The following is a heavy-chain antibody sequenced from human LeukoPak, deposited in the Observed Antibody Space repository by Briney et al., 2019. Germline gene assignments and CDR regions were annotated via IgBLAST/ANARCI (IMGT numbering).Heavy chain of an antibody. Sequence: GATVKVSCKVSGYTLTELSMHWVRQAPGKGLEWMGGFDPEDGKTMYAQKFQDRVTVTEDTSTDTAYMELGSLRGEDTAVYYCVTWGPWGIPVPGGGPLDYWGQGTLVTVSS. V-gene: IGHV1-24*01. D-gene: IGHD6-19*01. J-gene: IGHJ4*02. CDR1: GYTLTELS. CDR2: FDPEDGKT. CDR3: VTWGPWGIPVPGGGPLDY.